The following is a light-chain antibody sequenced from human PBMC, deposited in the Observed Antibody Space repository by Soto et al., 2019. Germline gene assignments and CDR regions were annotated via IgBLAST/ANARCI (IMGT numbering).Light chain of an antibody. CDR3: QSYDRGLSGSVI. CDR2: SNS. V-gene: IGLV1-40*01. CDR1: SSNIGAGYD. Sequence: QSVLTQPPSVSGAPGQRVTISCIGSSSNIGAGYDVHWFQQLPGTVPKLLIYSNSYRPSGVPDRFSASKSGASASLAIAGLPAEDEADYYCQSYDRGLSGSVIFGGGTKLTVL. J-gene: IGLJ2*01.